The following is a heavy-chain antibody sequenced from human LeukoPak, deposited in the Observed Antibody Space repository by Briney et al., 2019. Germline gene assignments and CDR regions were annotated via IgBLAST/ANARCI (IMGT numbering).Heavy chain of an antibody. D-gene: IGHD2-2*02. J-gene: IGHJ4*02. Sequence: SETLSLTCTVSGGSISSYYWSWIRQPPGKGLEWIGYIYYSGSTNYNPSLKSRVTISVDTSKNQFSLKLSSVTAADTAVYYCARARQDCSSTSCYTRFDYWGQGTLVTVSS. CDR1: GGSISSYY. CDR3: ARARQDCSSTSCYTRFDY. CDR2: IYYSGST. V-gene: IGHV4-59*01.